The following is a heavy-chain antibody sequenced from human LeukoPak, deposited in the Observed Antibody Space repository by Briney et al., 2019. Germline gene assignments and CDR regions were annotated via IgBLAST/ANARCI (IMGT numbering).Heavy chain of an antibody. V-gene: IGHV3-21*01. CDR2: ISSSSSYI. Sequence: GGSLRLSCAAYGFTFSSYSMNWVRQAPGKGLEWVSSISSSSSYIYYADSVKGRFTISRDNAKNSLYLQMNSLRAEDTAVYYCARLAARGGTFDYWGQGTLVTVSS. CDR3: ARLAARGGTFDY. CDR1: GFTFSSYS. D-gene: IGHD6-6*01. J-gene: IGHJ4*02.